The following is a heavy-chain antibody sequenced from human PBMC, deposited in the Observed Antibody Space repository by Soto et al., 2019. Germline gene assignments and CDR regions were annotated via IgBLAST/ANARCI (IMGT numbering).Heavy chain of an antibody. CDR3: ARGMGTNTGARIYGMDV. J-gene: IGHJ6*02. V-gene: IGHV4-59*01. Sequence: PSETLSLTCSVSGSYIRGYYWSWIRQPPGKGLEWIGHKYYSGSTNYNPSLKSRVTISVDPSKSQFSLNLNSVTAADTAVYYCARGMGTNTGARIYGMDVWGQGTTVT. D-gene: IGHD5-12*01. CDR1: GSYIRGYY. CDR2: KYYSGST.